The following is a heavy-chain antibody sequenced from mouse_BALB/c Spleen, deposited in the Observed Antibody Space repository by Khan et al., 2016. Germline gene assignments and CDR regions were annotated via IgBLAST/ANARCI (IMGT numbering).Heavy chain of an antibody. D-gene: IGHD1-1*01. J-gene: IGHJ2*01. CDR1: GFTFSSHA. Sequence: EVELVESGGGLVKPGGSLKLSCAASGFTFSSHAMSWVRQTPEKRLEWVASISSGGTTFYPDSLQGRFTISRDNARNILYLQMTSLRSEDTAMYYCVRGVIMVVDYFDYWGQGTTLTVSS. CDR3: VRGVIMVVDYFDY. V-gene: IGHV5-6-5*01. CDR2: ISSGGTT.